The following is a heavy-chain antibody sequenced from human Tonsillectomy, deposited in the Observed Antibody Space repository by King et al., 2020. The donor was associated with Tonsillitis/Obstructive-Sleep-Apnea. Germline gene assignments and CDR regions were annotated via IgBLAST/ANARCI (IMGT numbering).Heavy chain of an antibody. CDR3: ARESPTKTYYDFWSGYSQNAFDI. D-gene: IGHD3-3*01. CDR1: GYTFTSYA. J-gene: IGHJ3*02. CDR2: INTNTGNP. Sequence: VQLVESGSKLKKPGASVKVSCKASGYTFTSYAMNWVRQAPGQGLEWMGWINTNTGNPTYAQGFTGRFVFSLDTSVRTAYLQISSLKAEDTAVYYCARESPTKTYYDFWSGYSQNAFDIWGQGTMVTVSS. V-gene: IGHV7-4-1*02.